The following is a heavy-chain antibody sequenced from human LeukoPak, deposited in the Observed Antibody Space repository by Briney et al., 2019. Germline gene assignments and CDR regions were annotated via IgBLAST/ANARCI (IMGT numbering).Heavy chain of an antibody. CDR2: INHSGST. CDR3: ARGSPYDYVWGSYRYKTPPFGY. V-gene: IGHV4-34*01. J-gene: IGHJ4*02. CDR1: GGSFSGYY. Sequence: SETLSLTCAVYGGSFSGYYWSWIRQPPGKGLEWIGEINHSGSTNYNPSLKSRVTISVDTSKNQFSLKLCSVTAADTAVYYCARGSPYDYVWGSYRYKTPPFGYWGQGTLVTVSS. D-gene: IGHD3-16*02.